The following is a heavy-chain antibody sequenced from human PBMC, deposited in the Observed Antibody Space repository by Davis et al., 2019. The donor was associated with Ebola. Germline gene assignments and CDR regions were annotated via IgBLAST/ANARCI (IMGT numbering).Heavy chain of an antibody. CDR1: GYTFNSYA. CDR3: ARDRSGSPDAFDI. J-gene: IGHJ3*02. D-gene: IGHD1-26*01. CDR2: INAGNGNT. Sequence: ASVKVSCKASGYTFNSYAMHWVRQAPGQRLEWMGWINAGNGNTKYSQKFQGRVTITADESTSTAYMELSSLRSEDTAVYYCARDRSGSPDAFDIWGQGTMVTVSS. V-gene: IGHV1-3*01.